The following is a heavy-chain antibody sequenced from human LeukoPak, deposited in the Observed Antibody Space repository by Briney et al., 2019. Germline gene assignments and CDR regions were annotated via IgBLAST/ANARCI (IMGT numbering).Heavy chain of an antibody. CDR1: GYTFTSYG. V-gene: IGHV1-69*13. Sequence: ASVKVSCKASGYTFTSYGISWVRQAPGQGLEWMGGIIPIFGTANYAQKFQGRVTITADESTSTAYMELSSLRSEDTAVYYCTRKVIDYGSGSYLDYWGQGTLVTVSS. D-gene: IGHD3-10*01. CDR3: TRKVIDYGSGSYLDY. J-gene: IGHJ4*02. CDR2: IIPIFGTA.